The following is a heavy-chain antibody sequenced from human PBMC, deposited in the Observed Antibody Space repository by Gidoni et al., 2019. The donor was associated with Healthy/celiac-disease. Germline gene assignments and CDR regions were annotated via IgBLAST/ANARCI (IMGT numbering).Heavy chain of an antibody. Sequence: QVQLVQSGAEVXKPGSSVYVTXKASGYTFTSYYMNWLRQSPGQGLEWMGITNPSGGSXSYAQKFQXXXTXXRDTSXXTVXXXLXXXRSXXXAVXXXAXXXDSXXXNYXXXWXXXTL. J-gene: IGHJ4*02. V-gene: IGHV1-46*01. CDR2: TNPSGGSX. CDR3: AXXXDSXXXNYXXX. D-gene: IGHD1-26*01. CDR1: GYTFTSYY.